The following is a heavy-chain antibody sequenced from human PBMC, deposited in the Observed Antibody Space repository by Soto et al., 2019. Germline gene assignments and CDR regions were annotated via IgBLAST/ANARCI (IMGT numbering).Heavy chain of an antibody. CDR3: ARERDATMAPSFDS. J-gene: IGHJ4*02. CDR1: GFTFSSYG. V-gene: IGHV3-33*01. Sequence: GGSLRLSCAASGFTFSSYGMHWVRQAPGQGLEWVAVIWYDGGNKDYADSVKGRFSVSRDSSKNTLYLQMNSLRAEDTAVYYCARERDATMAPSFDSWGQGTLVTVSS. CDR2: IWYDGGNK. D-gene: IGHD5-18*01.